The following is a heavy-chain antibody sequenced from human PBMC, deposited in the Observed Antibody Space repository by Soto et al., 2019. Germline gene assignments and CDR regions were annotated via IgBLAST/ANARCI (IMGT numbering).Heavy chain of an antibody. CDR3: HASGSPDY. CDR2: INSDGSAT. Sequence: EVQLVESGGGLVQPGGSLKLSCAASGFTFSSYWMHWIRQAPGKGLVWVSRINSDGSATNYADSVKGRFTISRDNAKNTLYLQMNSLRAEDTAVYYCHASGSPDYWGQGTLVTVSS. J-gene: IGHJ4*02. V-gene: IGHV3-74*01. D-gene: IGHD3-10*01. CDR1: GFTFSSYW.